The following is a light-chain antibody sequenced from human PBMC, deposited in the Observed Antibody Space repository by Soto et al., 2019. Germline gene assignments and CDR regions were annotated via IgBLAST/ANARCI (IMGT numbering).Light chain of an antibody. CDR3: QQYSSTIT. J-gene: IGKJ5*01. CDR1: QSVLYSSNNKNY. CDR2: WAS. Sequence: DIVMTQSPDSLAVSLGERATIHCKSSQSVLYSSNNKNYLDWYQQKPGQPPKLLIYWASTRESGVPDRFSGSGSGTDFTLTISSLQAEDVAVYYCQQYSSTITFGQGTRLEIK. V-gene: IGKV4-1*01.